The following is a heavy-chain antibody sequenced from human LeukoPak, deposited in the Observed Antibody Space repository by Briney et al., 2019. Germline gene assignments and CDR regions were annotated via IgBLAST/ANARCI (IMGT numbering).Heavy chain of an antibody. CDR2: IKQDGSEK. CDR1: GFTFSSYW. Sequence: GGSLRLSCAASGFTFSSYWMSWVRQAPGEGLEWVANIKQDGSEKYYVDSVKGRFTISRDNAKNSLYLQMNSLRAEDTAVYYCAREGYSSGWYRWFDPWGQGTLVTVSS. D-gene: IGHD6-19*01. V-gene: IGHV3-7*01. J-gene: IGHJ5*02. CDR3: AREGYSSGWYRWFDP.